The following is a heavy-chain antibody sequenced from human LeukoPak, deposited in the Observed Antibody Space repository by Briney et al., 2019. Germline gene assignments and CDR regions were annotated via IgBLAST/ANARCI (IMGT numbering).Heavy chain of an antibody. V-gene: IGHV1-69*13. D-gene: IGHD3-10*01. CDR2: IIPIFGTA. CDR3: AVYGSGSHFRTAIDY. J-gene: IGHJ4*02. CDR1: RGTFSSYA. Sequence: SVKVSCKASRGTFSSYAISWVRQAPGQGLEWMGGIIPIFGTANYAQKFQGRVTITADESTSTAYMELCSLRSEDTAVYYCAVYGSGSHFRTAIDYWGQGTLVTVSS.